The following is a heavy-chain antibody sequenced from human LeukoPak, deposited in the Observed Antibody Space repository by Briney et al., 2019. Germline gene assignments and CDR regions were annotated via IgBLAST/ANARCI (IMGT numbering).Heavy chain of an antibody. CDR3: ARVVPTIGDYFDY. J-gene: IGHJ4*02. Sequence: SETLSLTCAVYGGSFSGYYWSWIRQPPGKGLEWIGEINHSGSTNYNPSLKSRVTISVDTSKNQFSLKLSSVTAADTAVYYCARVVPTIGDYFDYWGQGTLVTVSS. V-gene: IGHV4-34*01. D-gene: IGHD2-8*01. CDR1: GGSFSGYY. CDR2: INHSGST.